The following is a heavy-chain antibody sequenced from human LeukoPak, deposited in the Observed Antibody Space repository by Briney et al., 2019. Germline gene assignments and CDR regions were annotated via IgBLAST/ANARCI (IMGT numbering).Heavy chain of an antibody. V-gene: IGHV3-15*01. CDR1: GFTFSNAW. J-gene: IGHJ4*02. D-gene: IGHD2-2*01. CDR3: TTDHPRYCSSTSCSLKIDY. CDR2: IKSKTDGGTT. Sequence: GGSLRLSCAASGFTFSNAWMSWVRQAPGKGLEWVGRIKSKTDGGTTDYAAPVKGRFTISRDDSKNTLYLQMNGLKTEDTAVYYCTTDHPRYCSSTSCSLKIDYWGQGTLVTVSS.